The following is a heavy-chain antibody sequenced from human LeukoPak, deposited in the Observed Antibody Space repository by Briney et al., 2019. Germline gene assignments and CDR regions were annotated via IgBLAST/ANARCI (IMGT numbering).Heavy chain of an antibody. J-gene: IGHJ4*02. CDR2: IYYSGST. D-gene: IGHD6-13*01. CDR1: GGSISSYY. Sequence: SETLSLTCIVPGGSISSYYWSWIRQPPGKGLEWIGYIYYSGSTNYNPSLKSRVTISVDTSKNQFSLKLSSVTAADTAVYYWARVRSSSWYPFDCWGQGTLVTVSS. CDR3: ARVRSSSWYPFDC. V-gene: IGHV4-59*01.